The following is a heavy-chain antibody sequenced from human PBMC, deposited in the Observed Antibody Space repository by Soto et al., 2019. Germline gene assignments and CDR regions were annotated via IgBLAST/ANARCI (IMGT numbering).Heavy chain of an antibody. CDR1: GFTFSSYA. Sequence: GGSLRLSCAASGFTFSSYAMHWVRQAPGKGLEWVAVISYDGSNKYYADSVKGRFTISRDNSKNTLYLQMNRLRAEDTAVYYCARARGRGPEWQQLVAYWGQGTLVTVSS. CDR3: ARARGRGPEWQQLVAY. CDR2: ISYDGSNK. J-gene: IGHJ4*02. V-gene: IGHV3-30-3*01. D-gene: IGHD6-13*01.